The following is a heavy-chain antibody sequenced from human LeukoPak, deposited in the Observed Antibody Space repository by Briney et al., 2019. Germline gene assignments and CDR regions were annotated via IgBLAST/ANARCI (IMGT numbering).Heavy chain of an antibody. CDR1: GFXFSDYY. V-gene: IGHV3-11*05. CDR3: ARGHHRSAHYYDTK. CDR2: ISSVSPST. D-gene: IGHD3-22*01. Sequence: PGGSLRLSCAASGFXFSDYYIGWIRQAPGKGLEWVSYISSVSPSTNYSDSVKGRFTISRDNAKNSLYLQMSSLRAEDTAVYYCARGHHRSAHYYDTKGGQGTLVTVSS. J-gene: IGHJ4*02.